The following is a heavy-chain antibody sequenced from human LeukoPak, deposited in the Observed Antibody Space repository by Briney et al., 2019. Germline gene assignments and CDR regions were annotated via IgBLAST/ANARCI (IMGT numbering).Heavy chain of an antibody. J-gene: IGHJ4*02. CDR1: GGSISSYY. V-gene: IGHV4-59*01. D-gene: IGHD3-9*01. CDR2: IHYSGST. CDR3: ARGEAYDILTGYNSYYFDY. Sequence: SETLSLTCTVSGGSISSYYWSWIRQPPGKGLERIGYIHYSGSTNYNPSLKSRVTISVDTSKNQFSLKLSSVTAADTAVYYCARGEAYDILTGYNSYYFDYWGQGILVTVSS.